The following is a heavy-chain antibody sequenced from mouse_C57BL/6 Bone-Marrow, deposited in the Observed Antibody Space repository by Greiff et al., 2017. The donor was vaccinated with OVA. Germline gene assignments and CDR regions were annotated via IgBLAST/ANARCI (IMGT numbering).Heavy chain of an antibody. CDR1: GYTFTSYW. CDR3: ARRPLYYAMDY. J-gene: IGHJ4*01. V-gene: IGHV1-50*01. CDR2: IDPSDSYT. Sequence: VQLQQPGAELVKPGASVKLSCKASGYTFTSYWMQWVKQRPGQGLEWIGEIDPSDSYTNYNQKFKGKATLTVDTSSSTAYMQLSSLTSEDSAVYYCARRPLYYAMDYWGQGTSVTVSS.